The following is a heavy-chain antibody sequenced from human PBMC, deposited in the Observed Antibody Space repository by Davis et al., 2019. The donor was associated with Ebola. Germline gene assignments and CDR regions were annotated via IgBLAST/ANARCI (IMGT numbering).Heavy chain of an antibody. Sequence: ASVKVSCKASGYTFTSYDINWVRQATGQGLEWMGWMNPNSGNTGYAQKFQGRVTMTRNTSISTAYMELSSLRSEDTAVYYSARPGAAPPGNWFDSWGQGTLVTVSS. CDR3: ARPGAAPPGNWFDS. J-gene: IGHJ5*01. V-gene: IGHV1-8*01. CDR1: GYTFTSYD. D-gene: IGHD1-26*01. CDR2: MNPNSGNT.